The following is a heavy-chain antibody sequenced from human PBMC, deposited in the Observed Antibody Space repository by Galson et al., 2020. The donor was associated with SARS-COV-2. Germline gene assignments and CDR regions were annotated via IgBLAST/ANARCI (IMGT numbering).Heavy chain of an antibody. Sequence: GGSLRLSCEASGFTFSTYGMHWVRQAPGTGLDWVAVISFDGRNKYSADSVKGRFTISRDNSKNTLYLQMNNLRAEDTAVYYCAKDYATVIRPDAFDIWGQGTMVTVSS. CDR2: ISFDGRNK. J-gene: IGHJ3*02. V-gene: IGHV3-30*05. CDR3: AKDYATVIRPDAFDI. D-gene: IGHD4-17*01. CDR1: GFTFSTYG.